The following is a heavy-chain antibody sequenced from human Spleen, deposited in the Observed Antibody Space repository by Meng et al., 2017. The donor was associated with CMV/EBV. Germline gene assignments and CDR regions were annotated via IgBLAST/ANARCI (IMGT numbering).Heavy chain of an antibody. CDR1: GFTFSSYA. J-gene: IGHJ4*02. CDR3: ATEGRASWFLDY. CDR2: VSDSGGTT. Sequence: GESLKISCAASGFTFSSYAMSWVRQAPGKGLEWVSGVSDSGGTTYYADSVRGRFTFSRDSSDNTLYLQMNSLTAEDTAVYYCATEGRASWFLDYWGQGTLVTVSS. D-gene: IGHD6-13*01. V-gene: IGHV3-23*01.